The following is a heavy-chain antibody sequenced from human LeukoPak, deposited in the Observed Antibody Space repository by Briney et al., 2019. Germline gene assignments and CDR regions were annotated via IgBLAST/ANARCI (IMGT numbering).Heavy chain of an antibody. V-gene: IGHV4-39*01. CDR3: ARPVVGATTGNWFDH. CDR1: GGSISSSSYY. J-gene: IGHJ5*02. Sequence: SETLSLTCTVSGGSISSSSYYWGWIRQPPGKGLEWIGSIYYSGSTCYNPSLKSRVTISVDTSKNQFSLKLSSVTAADTAVYYCARPVVGATTGNWFDHWGQGTLVTVSS. CDR2: IYYSGST. D-gene: IGHD1-26*01.